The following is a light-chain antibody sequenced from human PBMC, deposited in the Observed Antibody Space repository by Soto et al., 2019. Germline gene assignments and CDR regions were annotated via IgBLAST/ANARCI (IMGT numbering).Light chain of an antibody. CDR1: QTFSNF. V-gene: IGKV1-39*01. Sequence: DIQLTQSPSSLSASVGDRVTIACRASQTFSNFLNWYQHKPGKAPKLLIYAASSLQSGVPSRFSGSGSGTDFTLTISDLQPEDSATYYCQQSFSNSWTFGQGTKVEI. CDR3: QQSFSNSWT. CDR2: AAS. J-gene: IGKJ1*01.